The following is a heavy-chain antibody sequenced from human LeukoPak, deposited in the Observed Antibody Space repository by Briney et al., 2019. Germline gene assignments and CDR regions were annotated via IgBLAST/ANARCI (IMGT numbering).Heavy chain of an antibody. Sequence: SETLSLTCTVSGGSLSSYYWSWIRQPPGKGLEWIGYIYYSGSTNYNPSLKSRVTISVDTSKNQFSLKLSSVTAADTAVYYCAKGPRIAVAGNYWYFDLWGRGTLVTVSS. CDR2: IYYSGST. CDR1: GGSLSSYY. J-gene: IGHJ2*01. D-gene: IGHD6-19*01. CDR3: AKGPRIAVAGNYWYFDL. V-gene: IGHV4-59*01.